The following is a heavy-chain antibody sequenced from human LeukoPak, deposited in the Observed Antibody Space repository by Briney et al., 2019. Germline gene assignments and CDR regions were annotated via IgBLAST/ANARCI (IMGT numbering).Heavy chain of an antibody. CDR3: ARGPYSSDAGY. D-gene: IGHD6-25*01. J-gene: IGHJ4*02. Sequence: SETLSLTCAVYGGSFTSYYWSWIRQPPGKGLEWIGEISHTGHTNYNPSLKSRVTMSVETSKNQLSLVLTSVTAADTAVYYCARGPYSSDAGYWGQGTLVTVSS. V-gene: IGHV4-34*01. CDR1: GGSFTSYY. CDR2: ISHTGHT.